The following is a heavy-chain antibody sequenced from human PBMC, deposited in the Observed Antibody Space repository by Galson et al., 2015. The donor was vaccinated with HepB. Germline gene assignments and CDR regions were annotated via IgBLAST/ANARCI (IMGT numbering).Heavy chain of an antibody. CDR2: IIPILGIA. J-gene: IGHJ5*02. CDR3: ARSPQSGDWFDP. CDR1: GGTFSSYA. V-gene: IGHV1-69*04. Sequence: SVKVSCKASGGTFSSYAISWVRQAPGQGLEWMGRIIPILGIANYAQKFQGRVTITADKSTSTAYMELSSLRSEDTAVYYCARSPQSGDWFDPWGQGTLVTVSS. D-gene: IGHD1-26*01.